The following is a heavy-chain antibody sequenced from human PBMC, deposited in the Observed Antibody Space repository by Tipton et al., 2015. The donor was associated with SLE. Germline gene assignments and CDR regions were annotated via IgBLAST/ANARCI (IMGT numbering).Heavy chain of an antibody. CDR2: IYYSGST. V-gene: IGHV4-59*01. Sequence: TLSLTCTVSGGSISSYYWSWIRQPPGKGLEWIGYIYYSGSTKSNPSLKSRVTISLDTSKNQFSLKLTSVTAADTAVYYCARVRFNGNWEQGNRWFDPWSQGTLVTVSS. CDR1: GGSISSYY. J-gene: IGHJ5*02. D-gene: IGHD1-1*01. CDR3: ARVRFNGNWEQGNRWFDP.